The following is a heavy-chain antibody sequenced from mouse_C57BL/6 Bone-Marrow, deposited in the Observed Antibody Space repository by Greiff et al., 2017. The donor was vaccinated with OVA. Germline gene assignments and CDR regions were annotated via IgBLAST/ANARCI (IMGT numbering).Heavy chain of an antibody. CDR1: GYSITSGYY. V-gene: IGHV3-6*01. Sequence: EVKLVESGPGLVKPSQSLSLTCSVTGYSITSGYYWNCIRQFPGNKLEWMGYISYDGSNNYNPSLKNRISITRDTSKNQFFLKLNSVTAEDTATYYGARGKGLRRGAWFAYWGQGTLVTVSA. D-gene: IGHD2-4*01. CDR2: ISYDGSN. J-gene: IGHJ3*01. CDR3: ARGKGLRRGAWFAY.